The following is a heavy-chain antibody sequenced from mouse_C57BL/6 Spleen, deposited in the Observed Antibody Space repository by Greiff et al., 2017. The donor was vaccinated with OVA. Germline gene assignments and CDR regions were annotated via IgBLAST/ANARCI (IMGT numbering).Heavy chain of an antibody. D-gene: IGHD1-1*01. CDR2: IDPENGDT. CDR3: TPKYYGSSWGFAY. CDR1: GFNIKDDY. Sequence: EVKLVESGAELVRPGASVKLSCTASGFNIKDDYMHWVKQRPEQGLEWIGWIDPENGDTEYASKFQGKATITADTSSNTAYLQLSSLTSEDTAVYYWTPKYYGSSWGFAYWGQGTLVTVS. J-gene: IGHJ3*01. V-gene: IGHV14-4*01.